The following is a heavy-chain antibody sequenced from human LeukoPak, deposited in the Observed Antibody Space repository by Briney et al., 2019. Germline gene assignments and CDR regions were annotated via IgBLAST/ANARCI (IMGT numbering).Heavy chain of an antibody. Sequence: GESLKISCKGSGYSFTSYWIGWVRQMPGKGLEWMGIIYPGDSDTRYSPSFQGQVTISADKSISTAYLQWSSLKASDTAMYYCARVDCSGGSCYSAPVDYWGQGTLVTVSS. D-gene: IGHD2-15*01. V-gene: IGHV5-51*01. CDR3: ARVDCSGGSCYSAPVDY. CDR1: GYSFTSYW. J-gene: IGHJ4*02. CDR2: IYPGDSDT.